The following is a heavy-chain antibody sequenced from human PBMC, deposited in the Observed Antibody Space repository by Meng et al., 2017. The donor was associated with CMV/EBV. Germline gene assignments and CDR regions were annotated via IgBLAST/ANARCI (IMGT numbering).Heavy chain of an antibody. J-gene: IGHJ6*02. V-gene: IGHV1-69*02. CDR1: LCTFLHYT. D-gene: IGHD3-3*01. CDR2: IIPILGIA. CDR3: ASNRITIFVVVTNTNYYYYGMDV. Sequence: SSVTVSCQASLCTFLHYTLRWVRQPPGQGREWMGRIIPILGIANYAQKFQGRVTITADKSTSTAYMELTSVRSEDTAVYYCASNRITIFVVVTNTNYYYYGMDVWGQGTTVTVSS.